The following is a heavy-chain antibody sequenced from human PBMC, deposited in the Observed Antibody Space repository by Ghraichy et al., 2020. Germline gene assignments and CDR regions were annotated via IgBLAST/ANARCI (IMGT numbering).Heavy chain of an antibody. V-gene: IGHV4-34*01. Sequence: SQTLSLTCAVYGGSFSGYYWSWIRQPPGKGLEWIGEINHSGSTYYNPSLKSRVTISVDTSKNQFSLKLSSVTAADTAVYYCARGGVYDSSRAGLGVVTAPRSYGMDVWGQGTTVTVSS. CDR1: GGSFSGYY. CDR2: INHSGST. CDR3: ARGGVYDSSRAGLGVVTAPRSYGMDV. D-gene: IGHD6-13*01. J-gene: IGHJ6*02.